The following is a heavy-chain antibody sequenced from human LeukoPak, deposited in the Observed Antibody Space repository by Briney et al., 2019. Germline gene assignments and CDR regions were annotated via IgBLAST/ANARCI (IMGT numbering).Heavy chain of an antibody. J-gene: IGHJ4*02. CDR1: GFTVSSNY. Sequence: GGSLRLSCAAAGFTVSSNYMTWVRQAPGEGLEWVSIIYSGGSTSYADSVKGRFTISRDNSKNTLYLRMNSLRAEDTAVYYCARDVVGATYFDWGQGTLVTVSS. CDR3: ARDVVGATYFD. D-gene: IGHD1-26*01. CDR2: IYSGGST. V-gene: IGHV3-53*01.